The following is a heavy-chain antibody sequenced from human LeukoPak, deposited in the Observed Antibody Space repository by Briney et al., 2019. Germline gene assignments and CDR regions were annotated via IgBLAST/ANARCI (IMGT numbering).Heavy chain of an antibody. CDR2: IKSKTDGGTT. CDR1: GFTFSNAW. Sequence: GGSLRLSCAASGFTFSNAWMSWVRQAPGKGLERVGRIKSKTDGGTTDYAAPVKGRFTISRDDSKNTLYLQMNSLKTEDTAVYYFTTDIYGSSWYFLHPDYWGKGTLVTVSS. CDR3: TTDIYGSSWYFLHPDY. D-gene: IGHD6-13*01. V-gene: IGHV3-15*01. J-gene: IGHJ4*02.